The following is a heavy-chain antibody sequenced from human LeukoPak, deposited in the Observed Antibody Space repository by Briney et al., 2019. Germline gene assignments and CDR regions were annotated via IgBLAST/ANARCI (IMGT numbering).Heavy chain of an antibody. CDR2: IYISGTI. V-gene: IGHV3-53*01. CDR3: ATYGDSLTPDDY. D-gene: IGHD4-17*01. CDR1: GFTVSTNY. Sequence: PGGSLRLSCAASGFTVSTNYMSWVRQTPGKGLDCVSVIYISGTIYYADSVKGRFTISRDNAKNSLYLQMNSLRAEDTAVYYCATYGDSLTPDDYWGQGTLVTVSS. J-gene: IGHJ4*02.